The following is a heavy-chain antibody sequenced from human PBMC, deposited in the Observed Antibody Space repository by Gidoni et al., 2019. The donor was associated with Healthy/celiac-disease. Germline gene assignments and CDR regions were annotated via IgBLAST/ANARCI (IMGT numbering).Heavy chain of an antibody. CDR1: GGTFSSYA. J-gene: IGHJ4*02. CDR2: IIPILGIA. V-gene: IGHV1-69*09. D-gene: IGHD3-22*01. Sequence: QVQLVQSGAEVKKPGSSVQVSCKASGGTFSSYAISWVRQAPGQGLEWMGRIIPILGIANYAQKFQGRVTITADKSTSTAYMELSSLRSEDTAVYYCARDLPLYDSSGYYKPDYWGQGTLVTVSS. CDR3: ARDLPLYDSSGYYKPDY.